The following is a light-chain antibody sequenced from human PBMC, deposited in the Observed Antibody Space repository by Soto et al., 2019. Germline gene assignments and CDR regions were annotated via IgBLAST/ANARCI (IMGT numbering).Light chain of an antibody. V-gene: IGKV3-20*01. CDR2: GAS. Sequence: IVLTQSPGTLSLSPVERTTLSCRASQSISRYLALYQQKPGQGPRLLIYGASSRATGIPDRFSGSGSGTDFTLTISRLEPEDFAVYYCQQYGSSPLITFGQGTRLEIK. CDR1: QSISRY. J-gene: IGKJ5*01. CDR3: QQYGSSPLIT.